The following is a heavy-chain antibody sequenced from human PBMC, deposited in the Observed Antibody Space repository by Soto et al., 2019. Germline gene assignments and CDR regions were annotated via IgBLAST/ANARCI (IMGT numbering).Heavy chain of an antibody. CDR2: ISYDGSNK. V-gene: IGHV3-30-3*01. CDR3: AREGFIAAAGTRGVFDY. Sequence: QVQLVESGGGVVQPGRSLRLSCAASGFTFSSYAMYWVRQAPGKGLEWVAVISYDGSNKYYADSVKGRFTISRDNSKNTLYLQMNSLRAEDTAVYYCAREGFIAAAGTRGVFDYWGQGTLVTVSS. J-gene: IGHJ4*02. D-gene: IGHD6-13*01. CDR1: GFTFSSYA.